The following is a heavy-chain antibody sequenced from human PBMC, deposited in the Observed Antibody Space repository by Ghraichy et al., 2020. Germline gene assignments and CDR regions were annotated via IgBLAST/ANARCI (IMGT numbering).Heavy chain of an antibody. CDR2: INKDGSDR. D-gene: IGHD3-10*02. CDR1: GFTFRSYW. J-gene: IGHJ3*01. CDR3: ARDFSPEKDVTYDALDV. Sequence: GESLNISCAVSGFTFRSYWMTWVRQAPGKGLEWVANINKDGSDRDYVDSVKGRFTISRDNAKNSLYLQMNSLRAEDTAVYYCARDFSPEKDVTYDALDVWGQGTMVTVSS. V-gene: IGHV3-7*01.